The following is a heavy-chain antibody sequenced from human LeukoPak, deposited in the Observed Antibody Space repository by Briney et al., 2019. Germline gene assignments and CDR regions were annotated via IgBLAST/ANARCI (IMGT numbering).Heavy chain of an antibody. CDR3: ARANYYDSSGYSY. V-gene: IGHV4-34*01. D-gene: IGHD3-22*01. Sequence: KPSETLSLTCAVYGGSFSGYYWSWIRQPPGKGLEWIGEINHSVSTNYNPYLKSQVTISVDTSKKQFSLKLSSVTAADTAVYYCARANYYDSSGYSYWGQGTLVTVSS. CDR2: INHSVST. CDR1: GGSFSGYY. J-gene: IGHJ4*02.